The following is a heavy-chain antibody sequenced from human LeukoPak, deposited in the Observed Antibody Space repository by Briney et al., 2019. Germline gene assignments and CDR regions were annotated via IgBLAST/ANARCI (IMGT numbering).Heavy chain of an antibody. CDR1: GFTFDDYG. Sequence: GGSLRLSCAASGFTFDDYGMSWVRQAPGKGLEWVSGINWNGDITGYADSVKGRFTISRDNAKNSLYLQMSSLRADDTALYYCARSSYGDYVGWFDPWGQGTLVTVSS. V-gene: IGHV3-20*04. D-gene: IGHD4-17*01. CDR2: INWNGDIT. J-gene: IGHJ5*02. CDR3: ARSSYGDYVGWFDP.